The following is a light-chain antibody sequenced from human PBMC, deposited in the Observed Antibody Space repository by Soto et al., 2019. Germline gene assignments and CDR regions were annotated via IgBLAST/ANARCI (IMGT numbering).Light chain of an antibody. CDR2: GAS. CDR3: QQYYSWPHT. CDR1: QSVSSN. V-gene: IGKV3-15*01. J-gene: IGKJ1*01. Sequence: EIVMTQSPATLSVSPGERATLSCRARQSVSSNLAWYQQKPGQAPRLLIYGASTRATGIPARFSGSGSGTEVTLTIISLQAQDFAVYYCQQYYSWPHTFGQGTKVEIK.